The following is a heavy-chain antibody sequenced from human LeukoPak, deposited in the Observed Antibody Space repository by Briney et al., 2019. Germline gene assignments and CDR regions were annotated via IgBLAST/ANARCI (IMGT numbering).Heavy chain of an antibody. V-gene: IGHV1-2*02. J-gene: IGHJ4*02. CDR2: INPNSGAT. CDR3: ARVRDLWFGDFDY. Sequence: ASVKVSCKASGYTFTGYYMHWVRQAPGQGLEWMGWINPNSGATNYAQKFQGRVTMTRDTSISTASIELSSLKPDDTAVYYCARVRDLWFGDFDYWGQGTLVTVSS. CDR1: GYTFTGYY. D-gene: IGHD3-10*01.